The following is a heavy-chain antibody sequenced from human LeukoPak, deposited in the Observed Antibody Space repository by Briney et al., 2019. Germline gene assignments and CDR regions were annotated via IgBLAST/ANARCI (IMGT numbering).Heavy chain of an antibody. CDR2: INPNSGGT. D-gene: IGHD2-21*01. Sequence: GASVKVSCKASGYTFTSYYMHWVRQAPGQGLEWMGWINPNSGGTNYAQRFQGRVTMTRDTSITTTYMELSRLRSDDTAVYYCARGGSPIFYYYIDVWGKGTTVTISS. J-gene: IGHJ6*03. CDR3: ARGGSPIFYYYIDV. V-gene: IGHV1-2*02. CDR1: GYTFTSYY.